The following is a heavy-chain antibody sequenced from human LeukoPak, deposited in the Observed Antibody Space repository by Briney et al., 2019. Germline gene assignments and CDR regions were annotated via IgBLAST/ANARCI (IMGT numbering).Heavy chain of an antibody. CDR2: IKEDGSEE. J-gene: IGHJ4*02. CDR1: GFTFRTYW. CDR3: ARGKGSY. V-gene: IGHV3-7*01. Sequence: GGSLRLSCAASGFTFRTYWMSWVRQAPGKGLERVATIKEDGSEEYYVDSVKGRFTISRVNANNSLHLQMNSLRAEDTALYYCARGKGSYWGQGTPVIVSS.